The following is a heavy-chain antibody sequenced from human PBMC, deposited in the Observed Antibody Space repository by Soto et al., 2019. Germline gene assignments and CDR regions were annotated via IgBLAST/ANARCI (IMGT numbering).Heavy chain of an antibody. D-gene: IGHD6-13*01. CDR3: AKGGRSRSWYEDY. CDR1: GFTFSTYS. V-gene: IGHV3-21*01. J-gene: IGHJ4*02. Sequence: EVQLVESGGGLVKPGGSLSLTCAASGFTFSTYSMNWVRQAPGKGLEWVSSISDNSGYIFYADSVKGRFTISRDNAKTSLSLQMNSLRAEDTAVYYCAKGGRSRSWYEDYWGQGTLVTVSS. CDR2: ISDNSGYI.